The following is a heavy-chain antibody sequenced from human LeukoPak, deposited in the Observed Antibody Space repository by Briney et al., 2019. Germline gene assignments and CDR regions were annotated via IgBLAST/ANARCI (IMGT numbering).Heavy chain of an antibody. CDR3: AKYPYYDSSGYYPYYFDY. Sequence: QPGASLRLSCAASGFTFSSYAMSWVRQAPGKGPEWVSAISGSGGSTYYADSVKGRFTISRDNSKNTLYLQMNSLRAEDTAVYYCAKYPYYDSSGYYPYYFDYWGQGTLVTVSS. CDR2: ISGSGGST. J-gene: IGHJ4*02. D-gene: IGHD3-22*01. CDR1: GFTFSSYA. V-gene: IGHV3-23*01.